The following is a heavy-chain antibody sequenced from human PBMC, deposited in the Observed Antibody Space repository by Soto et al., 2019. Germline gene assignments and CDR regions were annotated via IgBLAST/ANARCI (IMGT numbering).Heavy chain of an antibody. D-gene: IGHD2-2*01. CDR2: IIPIFGTA. Sequence: AASVKVSCKASGGTFSSYAISWVRQAPGQGLEWMGGIIPIFGTANYAQKFQGRVTITADESTSTAYMELSSLRSEDTAVYYCARAIVGLPAARGYYYYYGMDVWRQGTTVTVSS. CDR1: GGTFSSYA. CDR3: ARAIVGLPAARGYYYYYGMDV. J-gene: IGHJ6*02. V-gene: IGHV1-69*13.